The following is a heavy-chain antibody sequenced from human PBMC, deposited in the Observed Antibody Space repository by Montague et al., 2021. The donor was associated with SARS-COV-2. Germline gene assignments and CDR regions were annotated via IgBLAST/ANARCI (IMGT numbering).Heavy chain of an antibody. Sequence: SETLSLTCTVSGGSINSSYWSRIRQPPARGLEWFVYIYYRGSTNYNPSLETRVNLSVDPSKNQFSLKLSSVTAAGTAVYYCSSVDRWNWFNPWGQGTLVTVSS. CDR1: GGSINSSY. V-gene: IGHV4-59*01. CDR3: SSVDRWNWFNP. CDR2: IYYRGST. D-gene: IGHD5-24*01. J-gene: IGHJ5*02.